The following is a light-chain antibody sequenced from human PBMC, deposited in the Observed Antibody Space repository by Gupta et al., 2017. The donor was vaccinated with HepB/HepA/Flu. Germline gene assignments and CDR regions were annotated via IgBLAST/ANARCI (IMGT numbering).Light chain of an antibody. CDR1: NSNIRANY. Sequence: QSVLTQPPSLSGTPGPRVPFSCSGSNSNIRANYVYWYQQLPGTAPKLLIYKNNRRPSGVPDRFSASRSGTSASLTISGLRSEDEADYYCASWDDSLTSYVFGTGTNVTVL. CDR3: ASWDDSLTSYV. V-gene: IGLV1-47*01. J-gene: IGLJ1*01. CDR2: KNN.